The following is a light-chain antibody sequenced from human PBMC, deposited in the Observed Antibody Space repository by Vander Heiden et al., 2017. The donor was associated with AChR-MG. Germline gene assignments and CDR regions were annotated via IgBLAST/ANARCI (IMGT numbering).Light chain of an antibody. CDR2: ATS. CDR3: QQSFSMPLT. Sequence: DIQMTQSPSSLSASVGDRVTITCRASEGINNFLNWYQQRPGQAPKLLVYATSSLLSGAPSRFRGSGSGTDFSLTITALQPEDFGVYYCQQSFSMPLTFGGGTKVEMK. V-gene: IGKV1-39*01. J-gene: IGKJ4*01. CDR1: EGINNF.